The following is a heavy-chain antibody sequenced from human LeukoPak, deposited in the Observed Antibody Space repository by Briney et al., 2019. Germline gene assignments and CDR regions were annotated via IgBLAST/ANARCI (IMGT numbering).Heavy chain of an antibody. CDR2: IYYSGST. CDR3: ARGGSYNYFDY. Sequence: PSETLSLTCTVSGGSISSYYWNWIRQPPGKGLEWIGYIYYSGSTNYNPSLKSRVTISVDTSKNQFSLKLSSVTAADTAVYYCARGGSYNYFDYWGQGTLVTVSS. CDR1: GGSISSYY. D-gene: IGHD1-26*01. V-gene: IGHV4-59*01. J-gene: IGHJ4*02.